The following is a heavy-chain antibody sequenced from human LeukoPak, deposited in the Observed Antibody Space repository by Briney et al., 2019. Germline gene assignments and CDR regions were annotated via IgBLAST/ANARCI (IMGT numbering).Heavy chain of an antibody. V-gene: IGHV1-69*13. D-gene: IGHD6-6*01. Sequence: ASVKVSCKASGYTFTSYGISWVRQAPGQGLEWMGGIISMFATTNYAQKFQGRVTITADESTSTAYMELSSLRSEDTAVYYCATSRGWQLGDYWYFDLWGRGTLVTVSS. CDR2: IISMFATT. CDR3: ATSRGWQLGDYWYFDL. J-gene: IGHJ2*01. CDR1: GYTFTSYG.